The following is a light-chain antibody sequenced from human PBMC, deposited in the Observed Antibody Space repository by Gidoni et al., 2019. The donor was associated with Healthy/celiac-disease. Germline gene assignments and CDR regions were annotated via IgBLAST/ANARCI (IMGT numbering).Light chain of an antibody. CDR2: EDN. CDR3: QSYDSSNFWV. CDR1: SGSIASNY. Sequence: NFMLTQPHSVSESPGKTVTISCTRSSGSIASNYVQVYQQRPGSAPTTVCYEDNQRPSGVPDRFSCSIDSSSNSASLTISGLKTEDEADYYCQSYDSSNFWVFGGGTKLTVL. V-gene: IGLV6-57*04. J-gene: IGLJ3*02.